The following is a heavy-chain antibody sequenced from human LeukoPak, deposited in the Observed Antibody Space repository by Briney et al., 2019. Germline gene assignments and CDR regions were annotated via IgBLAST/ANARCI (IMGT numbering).Heavy chain of an antibody. D-gene: IGHD1-26*01. Sequence: SETLSLTCTVSGGSISSYYRSWIRQPPGKGLEWIGYIYYSGSTNYNPSLKSRVTISVDTSKNQFSLKLSSVTAADTAVYYCARLLSANCFDPWGQGTLVTVSS. CDR3: ARLLSANCFDP. J-gene: IGHJ5*02. CDR2: IYYSGST. CDR1: GGSISSYY. V-gene: IGHV4-59*01.